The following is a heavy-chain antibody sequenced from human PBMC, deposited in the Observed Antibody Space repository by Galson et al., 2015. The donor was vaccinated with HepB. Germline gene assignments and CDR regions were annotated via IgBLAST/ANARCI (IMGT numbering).Heavy chain of an antibody. D-gene: IGHD5-18*01. V-gene: IGHV1-69*02. CDR3: ARAIGYSYGYGDAFDI. Sequence: SVKVSCKASGGTFSSYTISWVRQAPGQGLEWMGRIIPILGIANYAQKFQGRVTITADKSTSTAYMELSSLRSEDTAVYYCARAIGYSYGYGDAFDIWGQGTMVTVSS. CDR2: IIPILGIA. CDR1: GGTFSSYT. J-gene: IGHJ3*02.